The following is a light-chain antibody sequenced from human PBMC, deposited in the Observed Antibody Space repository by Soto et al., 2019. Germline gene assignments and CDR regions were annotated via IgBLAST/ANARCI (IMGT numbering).Light chain of an antibody. J-gene: IGLJ1*01. CDR2: DVS. V-gene: IGLV2-14*01. CDR3: SSYTSSSPPDYV. CDR1: SSDVGGYNY. Sequence: QSALTQPASVSGSPGQSITISCTGTSSDVGGYNYVSWYQQHPGKAPKLMIYDVSNRPSGASNRFSGSKSGNTASLTTSGLQAEDEADYYCSSYTSSSPPDYVFGTGTKVTVL.